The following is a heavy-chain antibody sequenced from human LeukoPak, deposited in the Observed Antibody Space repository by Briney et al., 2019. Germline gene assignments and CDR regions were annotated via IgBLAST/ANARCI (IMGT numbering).Heavy chain of an antibody. V-gene: IGHV3-30*18. CDR3: AKDKIRFYCSGGSCYFDY. Sequence: PGGSLRLSCAAPGFTFSSYAMSWVRQAPGKGLEWVAVISYDGSNKYYADSVKGRFTISRDNSKNTLYLQMNSLRAEDTAVYYCAKDKIRFYCSGGSCYFDYWGQGTLVTVSS. CDR2: ISYDGSNK. J-gene: IGHJ4*02. CDR1: GFTFSSYA. D-gene: IGHD2-15*01.